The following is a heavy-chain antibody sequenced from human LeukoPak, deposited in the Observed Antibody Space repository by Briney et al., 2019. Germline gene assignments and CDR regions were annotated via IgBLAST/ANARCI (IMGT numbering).Heavy chain of an antibody. V-gene: IGHV4-4*07. J-gene: IGHJ4*02. D-gene: IGHD2-21*01. CDR3: AREHIVVSYFDY. Sequence: SETLSLTCTVSGGSISSYYWSWLRQPAGKGLEWIGRIYTSGSTNYNPSLKSRVTMSVDTSKNQFSLKLSSVTAADTAVYYCAREHIVVSYFDYWGQGTLVTVSS. CDR1: GGSISSYY. CDR2: IYTSGST.